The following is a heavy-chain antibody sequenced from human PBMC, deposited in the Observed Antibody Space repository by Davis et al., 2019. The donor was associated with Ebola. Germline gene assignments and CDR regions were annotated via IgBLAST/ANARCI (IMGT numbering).Heavy chain of an antibody. CDR1: GYIFTRYS. Sequence: ASVKVSCKTSGYIFTRYSIHWVRQAPGEGLEWVGWINGGNGDTKCSQKFQGRVTFTRDASASTAYMELSSLRSEDTAMYYCARYEDVWGQGTTVTVSS. J-gene: IGHJ6*02. CDR3: ARYEDV. CDR2: INGGNGDT. V-gene: IGHV1-3*01. D-gene: IGHD3-16*01.